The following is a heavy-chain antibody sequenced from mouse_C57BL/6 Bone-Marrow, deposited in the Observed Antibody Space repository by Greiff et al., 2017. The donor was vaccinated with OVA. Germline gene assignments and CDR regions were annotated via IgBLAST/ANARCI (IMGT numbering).Heavy chain of an antibody. CDR1: GIDFSRYW. Sequence: VQLKESGGGLVQPGGSLKLSCAASGIDFSRYWMSWVRRAPGKGLEWIGEINPDSSTINYAPSLKDKFIISRDNAKNTLYLQMSKVRSEDTALYYCARSYYSNYDAMDYWGQGTSVTVSS. V-gene: IGHV4-1*01. CDR2: INPDSSTI. D-gene: IGHD2-5*01. J-gene: IGHJ4*01. CDR3: ARSYYSNYDAMDY.